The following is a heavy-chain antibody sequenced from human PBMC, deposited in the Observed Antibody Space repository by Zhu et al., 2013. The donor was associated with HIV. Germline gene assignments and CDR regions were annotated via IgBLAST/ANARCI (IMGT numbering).Heavy chain of an antibody. CDR3: RGEAIGFCGDGCYPFDQ. Sequence: QVQMVQSGAEVKRPGAAVKISCKASGYTFTEYYIQWVRQAPGQGLQWMGIINAGGGTTSYAEKFQGRLTLTRDTSTTTVYMDLNSLTSEDTATYCVRGEAIGFCGDGCYPFDQWGRGTLVTVSP. J-gene: IGHJ4*02. CDR1: GYTFTEYY. V-gene: IGHV1-46*01. D-gene: IGHD2-21*02. CDR2: INAGGGTT.